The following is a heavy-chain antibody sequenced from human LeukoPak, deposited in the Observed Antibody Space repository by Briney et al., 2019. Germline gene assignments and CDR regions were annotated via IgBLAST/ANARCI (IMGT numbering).Heavy chain of an antibody. J-gene: IGHJ4*02. Sequence: PGRSLRLSCAASGVTFSSYAMHWVRQAPGKGLEWVAVISYDGSNKYYADSVKGRFTISRDNSKNTLYLQMNSLRAEDTAVYYCARDLTFGGAQRSYYFDFWGQRTLVTVSS. D-gene: IGHD3-16*01. V-gene: IGHV3-30-3*01. CDR1: GVTFSSYA. CDR2: ISYDGSNK. CDR3: ARDLTFGGAQRSYYFDF.